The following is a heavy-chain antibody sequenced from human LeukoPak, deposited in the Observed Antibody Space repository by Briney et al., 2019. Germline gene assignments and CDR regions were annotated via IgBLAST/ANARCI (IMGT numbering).Heavy chain of an antibody. CDR2: MYYTGTT. V-gene: IGHV4-39*07. J-gene: IGHJ4*02. CDR1: GGSISSRSYY. D-gene: IGHD3-10*01. CDR3: ARDIYYYGSGSYYFDY. Sequence: SETLSLTCTVSGGSISSRSYYWGWIRQPPGKGLEWIGSMYYTGTTYYNPSPKSRVTISVDTSKNQFSLKLRSVTAADTAVYYCARDIYYYGSGSYYFDYWGQGTLVTVSS.